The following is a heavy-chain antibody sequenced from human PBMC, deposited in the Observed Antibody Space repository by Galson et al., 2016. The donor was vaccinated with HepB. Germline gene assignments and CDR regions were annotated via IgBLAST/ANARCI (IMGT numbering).Heavy chain of an antibody. CDR1: GFIFSYYY. CDR2: IRSSGSAI. D-gene: IGHD2-21*01. V-gene: IGHV3-11*01. CDR3: ARVAYCGGDCYHFDL. Sequence: SLRLSCAASGFIFSYYYMTWIRQAPGKGLEWVSSIRSSGSAIYYVDSVKGRFTISRDNARNSLYLQMESLRAEDTAVYYCARVAYCGGDCYHFDLWGQGTLVTVSS. J-gene: IGHJ4*02.